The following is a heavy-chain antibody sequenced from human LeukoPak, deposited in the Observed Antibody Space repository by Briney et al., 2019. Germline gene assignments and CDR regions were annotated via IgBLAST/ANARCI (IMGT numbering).Heavy chain of an antibody. D-gene: IGHD6-6*01. V-gene: IGHV1-69*05. J-gene: IGHJ4*02. Sequence: VASVKVSCKASGGTFSSYAISWVRQAPGQGLEWMGGIIPIFGTANYAQKFQGRVTITTDESTSTAYRELSSLRSEDTAVYYCAKGRSSSFFDYWGQGILVTVSS. CDR2: IIPIFGTA. CDR3: AKGRSSSFFDY. CDR1: GGTFSSYA.